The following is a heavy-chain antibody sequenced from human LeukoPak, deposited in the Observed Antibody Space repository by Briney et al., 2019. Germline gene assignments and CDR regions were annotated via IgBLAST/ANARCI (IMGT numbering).Heavy chain of an antibody. J-gene: IGHJ6*03. CDR3: VRVMGYCSDGSCYPRGVGYYYMDV. V-gene: IGHV3-20*04. CDR1: GFRFDDYG. Sequence: PGGSLRLSCAAAGFRFDDYGMSWVRQRPGKGLEGVSSINRSSGDTGYADSVKGRFTISRDNAKNSLYLQMNSLRAEDTALYYCVRVMGYCSDGSCYPRGVGYYYMDVWGKGTTVTIS. CDR2: INRSSGDT. D-gene: IGHD2-15*01.